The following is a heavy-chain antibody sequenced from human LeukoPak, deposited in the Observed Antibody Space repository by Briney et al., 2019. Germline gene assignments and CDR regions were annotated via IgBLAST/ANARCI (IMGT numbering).Heavy chain of an antibody. V-gene: IGHV3-23*01. CDR3: AINDFWDPDYYYMDV. Sequence: GGSLRLSCAASGFTFSSYAMSWVRQAPGKGLEWVSAISGSGGSTYYADSVKGRFTISRDKSKNTLYLQMNSLRAEDTTVYYCAINDFWDPDYYYMDVWGKGTTVTVSS. CDR2: ISGSGGST. CDR1: GFTFSSYA. D-gene: IGHD3-3*01. J-gene: IGHJ6*03.